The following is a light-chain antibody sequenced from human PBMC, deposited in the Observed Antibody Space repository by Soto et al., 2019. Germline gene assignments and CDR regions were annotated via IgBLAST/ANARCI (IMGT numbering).Light chain of an antibody. CDR2: KAS. CDR1: QSISSW. V-gene: IGKV1-5*03. J-gene: IGKJ2*01. Sequence: DIQMTQSPSTLSASVGDRVTITCRASQSISSWLAWYQQKPGKAPKLLIYKASSLESGVPSRFSGSGSGTDFTLTISSLQPDYFATYYCQQYNSYWYTFGQGTKLEIK. CDR3: QQYNSYWYT.